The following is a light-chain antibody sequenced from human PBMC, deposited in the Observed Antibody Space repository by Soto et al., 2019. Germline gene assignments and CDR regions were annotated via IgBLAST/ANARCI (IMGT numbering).Light chain of an antibody. J-gene: IGKJ4*01. CDR1: QSISSY. V-gene: IGKV1-27*01. CDR2: AAS. CDR3: QKYNSAPLT. Sequence: DIQMTQSPSSLSASVGVRVTITCRASQSISSYLAWYQQKPGKVPKVLIYAASTLQSGVPSRFSGGGSGTDFTLTISSLQPEDAATYYCQKYNSAPLTFGGGTKVEIK.